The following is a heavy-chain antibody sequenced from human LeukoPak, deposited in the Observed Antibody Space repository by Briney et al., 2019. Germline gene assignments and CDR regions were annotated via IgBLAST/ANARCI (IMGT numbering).Heavy chain of an antibody. J-gene: IGHJ4*02. Sequence: SETLSLTCTVCGGSISSYYWSWIRQPAGKGLEWIGRIYTSGSTNYNPSLKSRVTMSVDTSKNQFSLKLNSVTAADTAVYYCARDRGTIFGVANFDYWGQGTLVTVSS. D-gene: IGHD3-3*01. V-gene: IGHV4-4*07. CDR2: IYTSGST. CDR1: GGSISSYY. CDR3: ARDRGTIFGVANFDY.